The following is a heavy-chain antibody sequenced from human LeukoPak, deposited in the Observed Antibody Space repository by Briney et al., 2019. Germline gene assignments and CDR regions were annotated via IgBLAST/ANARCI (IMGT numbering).Heavy chain of an antibody. CDR3: ARAYISTDFWSGYYTGIGYYYYYMDV. V-gene: IGHV3-66*02. CDR1: GFTVSSNY. D-gene: IGHD3-3*01. Sequence: GGSVRLSCAASGFTVSSNYMSWVRQAPGKGLEWVAVIYSGGSTYYADSVKGRLTISRDNSKNTLYLQMTSLSAEDTAVYYCARAYISTDFWSGYYTGIGYYYYYMDVWGKGTTVTVSS. J-gene: IGHJ6*03. CDR2: IYSGGST.